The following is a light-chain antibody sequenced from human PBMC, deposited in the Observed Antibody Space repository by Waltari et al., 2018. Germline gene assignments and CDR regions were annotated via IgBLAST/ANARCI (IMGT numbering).Light chain of an antibody. Sequence: DIVMTQSPDSLAVSLGERATINCKSSQSFLYSANNTNYLAWYQQKPGQPPRLLIYWASTRKSGVPDRFSGSGSGTDFTLTISSLQAEDVAVYYCQQYYSSPYSFGQGTKLGIK. V-gene: IGKV4-1*01. CDR2: WAS. CDR1: QSFLYSANNTNY. J-gene: IGKJ2*03. CDR3: QQYYSSPYS.